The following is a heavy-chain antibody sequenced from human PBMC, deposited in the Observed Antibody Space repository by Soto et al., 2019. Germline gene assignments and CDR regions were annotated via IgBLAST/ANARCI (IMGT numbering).Heavy chain of an antibody. J-gene: IGHJ4*02. Sequence: PGGSLRLSCAASGFTFSSYWMSWVRQAPGKGLEWVANIRQDGSEKYYMDSVKGRFTISRDNAKNSLYLQMNSLRAEDTAVYYCSRNKDSSGWYIDYWGQGTLVTVSS. CDR3: SRNKDSSGWYIDY. CDR2: IRQDGSEK. CDR1: GFTFSSYW. V-gene: IGHV3-7*05. D-gene: IGHD6-19*01.